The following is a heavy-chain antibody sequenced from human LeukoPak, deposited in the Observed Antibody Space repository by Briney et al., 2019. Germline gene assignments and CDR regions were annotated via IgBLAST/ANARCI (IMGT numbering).Heavy chain of an antibody. V-gene: IGHV4-59*01. D-gene: IGHD3-10*01. CDR1: GGSISSYY. CDR2: IYYSGST. J-gene: IGHJ6*03. Sequence: PSETLSLTCTVSGGSISSYYWSWIRQPPGKGLEWIGYIYYSGSTNYNPSLKSRVTISVDTSKNQFSLKLSSVTAADTAVYYCARGTWVPYYYYYYMDVWGKGTTVTISS. CDR3: ARGTWVPYYYYYYMDV.